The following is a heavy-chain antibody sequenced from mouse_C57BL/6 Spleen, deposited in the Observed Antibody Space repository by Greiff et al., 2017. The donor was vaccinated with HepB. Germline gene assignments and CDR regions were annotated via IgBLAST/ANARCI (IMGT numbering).Heavy chain of an antibody. J-gene: IGHJ4*01. Sequence: QVQLKESGPGLVQPSQSLSITCTVSGFSLTSYGVHWVRQSPGKGLEWLGVIWRGGSTDYNAAFMSRLSITKDNSKSQVFFKMNSLQADDTAIYYCAKSDYDGEDAMDYWGQGTSVTVSS. V-gene: IGHV2-5*01. D-gene: IGHD2-4*01. CDR1: GFSLTSYG. CDR3: AKSDYDGEDAMDY. CDR2: IWRGGST.